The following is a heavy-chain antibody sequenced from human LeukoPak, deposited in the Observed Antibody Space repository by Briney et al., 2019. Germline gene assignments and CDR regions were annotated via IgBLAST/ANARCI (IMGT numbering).Heavy chain of an antibody. D-gene: IGHD2-15*01. V-gene: IGHV4-61*02. J-gene: IGHJ5*02. Sequence: PSRTLSLTCTVSGGSISSDVYYWSWIRQPAGKGLEWIGRIYASGSTTYNSSLKSRVTISIDTSKNQFSLKLTSVTAADTAVYYCAGTRRYCSGGSCYNWFDPWGQGTLVTVSS. CDR1: GGSISSDVYY. CDR3: AGTRRYCSGGSCYNWFDP. CDR2: IYASGST.